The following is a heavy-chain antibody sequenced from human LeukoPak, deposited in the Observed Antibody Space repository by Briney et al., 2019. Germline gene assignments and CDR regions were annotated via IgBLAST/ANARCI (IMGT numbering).Heavy chain of an antibody. V-gene: IGHV4-38-2*02. Sequence: SETLSLTCTVSGYSISSGYYWGWIRQPPGKGLEWIGSIYHSGSTYYNPSLKSRVTISVDTSKNQFSLKLSSVTAADTAVYYCARGPYSYDSSGAFDIWGQGTMVTVSS. CDR2: IYHSGST. CDR1: GYSISSGYY. CDR3: ARGPYSYDSSGAFDI. J-gene: IGHJ3*02. D-gene: IGHD3-22*01.